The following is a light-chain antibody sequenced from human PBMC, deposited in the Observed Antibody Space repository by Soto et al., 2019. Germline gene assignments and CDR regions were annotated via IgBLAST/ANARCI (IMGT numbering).Light chain of an antibody. CDR1: SSDVGRYNY. Sequence: QSALTQPASVSGSPGQSITISCTGTSSDVGRYNYVSWYQHHPGKAPKLIIYEVSHRPSGVSNRFSGSKSANTASLLISGLQADDEADYYCSSYTITNTLVFGGGTQLTVL. J-gene: IGLJ2*01. CDR2: EVS. V-gene: IGLV2-14*01. CDR3: SSYTITNTLV.